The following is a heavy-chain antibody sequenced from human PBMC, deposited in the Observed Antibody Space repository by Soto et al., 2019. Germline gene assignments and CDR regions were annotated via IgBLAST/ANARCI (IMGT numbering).Heavy chain of an antibody. J-gene: IGHJ4*02. CDR1: GGSFSGYY. V-gene: IGHV4-34*01. D-gene: IGHD5-12*01. CDR3: ARTLWIPFDY. CDR2: INHSGST. Sequence: ETLSLTCAVYGGSFSGYYWSWIRQPPGKGLEWIGEINHSGSTNYNPSLKSRVTISVDTTKNQFSLKLSSVTAADTAVYYCARTLWIPFDYWGQGTLVTVSS.